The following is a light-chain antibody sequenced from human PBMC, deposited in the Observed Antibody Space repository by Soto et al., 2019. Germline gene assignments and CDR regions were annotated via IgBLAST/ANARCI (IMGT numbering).Light chain of an antibody. CDR2: GAS. V-gene: IGKV3-15*01. J-gene: IGKJ1*01. CDR3: QQYFEWPQMK. CDR1: ETVATN. Sequence: EVVMTQSPATLSVSPGERATLSCRASETVATNLAWYQQKPGQAPRLLISGASTRAAGISDRFRGSGSGTEFTLTISSLRSEDSAIYYCQQYFEWPQMKLGQGTKVDIK.